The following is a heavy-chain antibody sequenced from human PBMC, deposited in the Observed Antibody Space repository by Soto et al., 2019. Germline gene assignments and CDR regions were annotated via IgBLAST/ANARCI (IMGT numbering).Heavy chain of an antibody. CDR3: ARAPILVSVTLHENYFDS. D-gene: IGHD2-21*02. CDR2: IIPIFHTT. V-gene: IGHV1-69*13. CDR1: VVTFSNSG. Sequence: SVQVSCKASVVTFSNSGILCGRPDPGQGLEWMGGIIPIFHTTNYAQKLQGRITIIADESTNTVYMELSNLRSADTGVYYCARAPILVSVTLHENYFDSWGQGTLVTVSS. J-gene: IGHJ4*02.